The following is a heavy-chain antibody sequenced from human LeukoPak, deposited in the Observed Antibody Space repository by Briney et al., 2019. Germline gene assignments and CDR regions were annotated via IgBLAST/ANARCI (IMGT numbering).Heavy chain of an antibody. D-gene: IGHD6-13*01. CDR2: ISGRGGST. CDR3: AKDSSSWPEYFQH. CDR1: GFTFSSYA. V-gene: IGHV3-23*01. Sequence: PGGSLRLSCAASGFTFSSYAMSWVRQVPGKGLEWVSGISGRGGSTFYADSVKGRFTISRDNSKNTLYLQMNSLRAEDTAVYYCAKDSSSWPEYFQHWGQGTLVTVSS. J-gene: IGHJ1*01.